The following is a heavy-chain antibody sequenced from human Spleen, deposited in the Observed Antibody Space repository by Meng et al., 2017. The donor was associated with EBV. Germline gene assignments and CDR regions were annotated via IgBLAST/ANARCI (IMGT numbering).Heavy chain of an antibody. CDR1: GESISGYY. CDR2: VNHSGIT. V-gene: IGHV4-34*01. CDR3: ARRKLAAAVRFDS. D-gene: IGHD6-13*01. J-gene: IGHJ4*02. Sequence: QVQLQQWGEGLLKPSESLSPTGAVYGESISGYYGSWIRQPPGKGLEWIGEVNHSGITNYNASLESRVTVSVDTTRNQFSLRLKSVTAADTAVYFCARRKLAAAVRFDSWGQGILVTVSS.